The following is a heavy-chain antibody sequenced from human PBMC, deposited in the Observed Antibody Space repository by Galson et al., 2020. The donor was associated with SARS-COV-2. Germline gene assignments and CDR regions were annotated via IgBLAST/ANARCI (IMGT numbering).Heavy chain of an antibody. D-gene: IGHD3-9*01. Sequence: SETLSLTCAVYGGSFSGYYWTWIRQPPGKGLEWIGEINHSGSTNYNPSHKSRVTISVDTSKNQFSLKLSSVTAADTAVFYCARYYDILTGLLAPWGQGTLVTVSS. CDR2: INHSGST. CDR1: GGSFSGYY. J-gene: IGHJ5*02. CDR3: ARYYDILTGLLAP. V-gene: IGHV4-34*01.